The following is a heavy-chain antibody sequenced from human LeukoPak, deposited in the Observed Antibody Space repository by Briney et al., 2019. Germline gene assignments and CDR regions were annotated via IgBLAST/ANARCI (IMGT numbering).Heavy chain of an antibody. CDR1: GFTFSGYA. Sequence: PGGSLRLSCAASGFTFSGYAMHWVRQAPGKGLEYVSAISSNGDSTYYANSVKGRFTISRDNSKNTLYLQMGSLRAEDMAVYYCARGAKGDHYDYWGQGTLVTVSS. D-gene: IGHD2-21*01. V-gene: IGHV3-64*01. J-gene: IGHJ4*02. CDR2: ISSNGDST. CDR3: ARGAKGDHYDY.